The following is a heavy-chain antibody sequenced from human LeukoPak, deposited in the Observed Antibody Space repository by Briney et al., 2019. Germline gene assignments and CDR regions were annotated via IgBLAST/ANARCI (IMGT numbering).Heavy chain of an antibody. CDR2: IYYSGST. CDR1: GGSISCSSYY. J-gene: IGHJ5*02. D-gene: IGHD3-3*01. CDR3: ARHPNFGVVYNWFDP. Sequence: SETLSLTCTLSGGSISCSSYYWGSIRQPPGKGLERIGSIYYSGSTYYNPSLKSRVTISVDTSKNQFSLKLSSVTAADTAVYYCARHPNFGVVYNWFDPWGQGTLVTVSS. V-gene: IGHV4-39*01.